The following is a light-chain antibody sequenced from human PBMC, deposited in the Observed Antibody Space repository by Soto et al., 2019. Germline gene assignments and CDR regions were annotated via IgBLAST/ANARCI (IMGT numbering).Light chain of an antibody. CDR1: QSVRTN. V-gene: IGKV3-15*01. CDR2: GAS. J-gene: IGKJ1*01. Sequence: EIVMTQYPDTLSVSPGETVTLSCRASQSVRTNLAWYQHKPGQSPRLLIYGASNRATGFPARFSGSGSGTEFTLTISSLQSEDFAVYYCQQYNDNSPTFGQGTKVEIK. CDR3: QQYNDNSPT.